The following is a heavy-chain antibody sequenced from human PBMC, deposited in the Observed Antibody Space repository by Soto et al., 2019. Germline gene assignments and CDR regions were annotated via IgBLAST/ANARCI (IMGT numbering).Heavy chain of an antibody. D-gene: IGHD6-25*01. J-gene: IGHJ4*02. CDR2: TKNIGNNYAT. CDR3: ARGGSEYRY. V-gene: IGHV3-72*01. Sequence: EVQVVESGGGLVQPGGSLRLSCAASGFTISDHFVDWVRQAPGKGLEWVGRTKNIGNNYATEYAASVKGRFTISRDDSRDSVYLNMNRLKSEDTAVYFCARGGSEYRYWGQGTLVTVSS. CDR1: GFTISDHF.